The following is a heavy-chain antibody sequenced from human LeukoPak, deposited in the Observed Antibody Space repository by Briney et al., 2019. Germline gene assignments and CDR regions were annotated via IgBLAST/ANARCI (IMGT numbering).Heavy chain of an antibody. CDR3: AKVAMQDSSGYYSPTYYCYGMDV. CDR2: ISGNGIST. D-gene: IGHD3-22*01. Sequence: PGGSLRLSCAASGFTFNNCGLSWVRQAPGKGLEWVSAISGNGISTYYADSVKGRFTISRDNSKNTLYLQMNSLRAEDTAVYYCAKVAMQDSSGYYSPTYYCYGMDVWGQGTTVTVSS. J-gene: IGHJ6*02. CDR1: GFTFNNCG. V-gene: IGHV3-23*01.